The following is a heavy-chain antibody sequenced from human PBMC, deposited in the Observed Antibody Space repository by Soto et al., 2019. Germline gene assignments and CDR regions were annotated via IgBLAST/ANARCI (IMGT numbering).Heavy chain of an antibody. Sequence: QVQLVQSGAEVKKPGSSVKFSCKASGGTFSSYAISWVRQAPGQGLEWMGGIIPIFGTANYAQKFQGRVTSTADKSTSTAYRELSSLRSQDTAVYYCARDSSGTGTTVYYYGMDVWGQGTTVTVSS. D-gene: IGHD1-7*01. V-gene: IGHV1-69*06. CDR2: IIPIFGTA. CDR3: ARDSSGTGTTVYYYGMDV. J-gene: IGHJ6*01. CDR1: GGTFSSYA.